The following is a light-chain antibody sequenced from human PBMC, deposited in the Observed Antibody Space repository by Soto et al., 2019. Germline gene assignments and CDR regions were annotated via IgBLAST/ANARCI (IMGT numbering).Light chain of an antibody. CDR3: QQYNNWPLT. V-gene: IGKV3D-15*01. J-gene: IGKJ4*01. Sequence: EVVMTQSPATLSVSPGARATLSCRASQTVRDNLGWYQQQPGQPPRLLIYGATTRATGIPARFSGSGSGTEFTLTISRLQSEDFAVYYCQQYNNWPLTFGGGTKVDIK. CDR1: QTVRDN. CDR2: GAT.